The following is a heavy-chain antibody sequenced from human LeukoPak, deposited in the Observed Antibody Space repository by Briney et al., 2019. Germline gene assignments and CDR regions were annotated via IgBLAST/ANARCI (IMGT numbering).Heavy chain of an antibody. CDR2: IKSDGSTT. V-gene: IGHV3-74*01. CDR1: GFTFSDYW. J-gene: IGHJ4*02. Sequence: GGSLRLSCAASGFTFSDYWMHWVRQAPGKGLVWVSRIKSDGSTTNYADSVKGRFTISRDNAKNTMYLQMNSLRAEDTAVYYCARGAYCDGDCYWPDYWGQGTLVTVSS. D-gene: IGHD2-21*02. CDR3: ARGAYCDGDCYWPDY.